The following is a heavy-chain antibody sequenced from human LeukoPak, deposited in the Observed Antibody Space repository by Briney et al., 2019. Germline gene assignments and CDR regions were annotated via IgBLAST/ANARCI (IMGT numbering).Heavy chain of an antibody. V-gene: IGHV3-15*01. CDR1: GFTLSNAW. Sequence: KSGGSLRLSCAASGFTLSNAWMSWVRQAPGKGLEWVGRIKNKTDGGTTDYAAPVKGRFTISRDDSKNTLYLQMNSLKTEDTAVYYCAKGFYSAELDYWGQGTLVTVSS. CDR2: IKNKTDGGTT. J-gene: IGHJ4*02. CDR3: AKGFYSAELDY. D-gene: IGHD3-10*01.